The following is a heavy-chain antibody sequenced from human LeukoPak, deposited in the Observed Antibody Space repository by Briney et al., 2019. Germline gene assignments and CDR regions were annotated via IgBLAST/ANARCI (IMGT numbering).Heavy chain of an antibody. CDR1: GGSISSYY. J-gene: IGHJ3*02. CDR2: IYYSGST. Sequence: SETLSLTCTVSGGSISSYYWSWIRQPPRKGLEWIGYIYYSGSTNYNPSLKSRVTISVDTSKNQFSLKLSSVTAADTAVYYCARLSRYFDWSPPDSFDIGGQGTMVTVSS. D-gene: IGHD3-9*01. V-gene: IGHV4-59*08. CDR3: ARLSRYFDWSPPDSFDI.